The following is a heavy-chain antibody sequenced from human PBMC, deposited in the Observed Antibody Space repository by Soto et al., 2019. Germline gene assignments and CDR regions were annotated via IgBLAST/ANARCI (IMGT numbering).Heavy chain of an antibody. D-gene: IGHD3-22*01. CDR3: ARQIYDSSGYYYAY. V-gene: IGHV4-39*01. CDR1: GGSISSSSYY. Sequence: QMQLQESGPGLVNPSETLSLTCTVSGGSISSSSYYWGWIRQPPGQGLEWLGTIYSLGNTYYTPSLESRVTISVDKFKSQLFLKLTSVTAPDTAVYYCARQIYDSSGYYYAYWGQGTLVTVSS. CDR2: IYSLGNT. J-gene: IGHJ4*02.